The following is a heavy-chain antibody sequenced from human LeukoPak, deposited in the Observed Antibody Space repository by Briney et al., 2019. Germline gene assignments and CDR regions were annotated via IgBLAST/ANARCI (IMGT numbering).Heavy chain of an antibody. CDR2: IYYSGST. CDR1: GGSISSYY. J-gene: IGHJ4*02. D-gene: IGHD2-21*02. Sequence: PSETLSLTCTVSGGSISSYYWSWIRQPPGKGLEWIGYIYYSGSTNYNPSLKSRVTISVDTSKNQFSLKLSSVTAADTAVYYCAREGVPYCGGDCYSGSIDFWGQGTLVTVSS. CDR3: AREGVPYCGGDCYSGSIDF. V-gene: IGHV4-59*12.